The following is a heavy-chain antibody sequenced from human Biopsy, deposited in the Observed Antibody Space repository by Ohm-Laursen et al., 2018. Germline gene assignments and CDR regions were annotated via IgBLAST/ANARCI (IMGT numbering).Heavy chain of an antibody. CDR3: AHGSGSYYKWDF. CDR2: VYYSGST. CDR1: GGSISSYY. V-gene: IGHV4-59*08. Sequence: GTLSLTCTVSGGSISSYYWTWIRQPPGKGLEWIGDVYYSGSTNRNPSLKSRVTILVDTSKNQFSLKLNSVTAADTAVYYCAHGSGSYYKWDFWGRGTLVTVSS. D-gene: IGHD3-10*01. J-gene: IGHJ4*02.